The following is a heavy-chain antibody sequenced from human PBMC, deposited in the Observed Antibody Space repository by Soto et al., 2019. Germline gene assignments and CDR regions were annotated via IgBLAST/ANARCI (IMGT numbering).Heavy chain of an antibody. CDR3: ARGGQRGYSYGLFDY. CDR1: GFTFSSYS. CDR2: ISSSSSYI. Sequence: VGSLRLSCAASGFTFSSYSMNWVRQAPGKGLEWVSSISSSSSYIYYADSVKGRFTISRDNAKNSLYLQMNSLRAEDTAVYYCARGGQRGYSYGLFDYWGQGTLVTVSS. V-gene: IGHV3-21*01. D-gene: IGHD5-18*01. J-gene: IGHJ4*02.